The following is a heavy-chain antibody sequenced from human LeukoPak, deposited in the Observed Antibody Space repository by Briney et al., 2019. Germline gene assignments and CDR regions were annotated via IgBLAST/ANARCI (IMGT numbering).Heavy chain of an antibody. Sequence: GGSLRLSCAASGFTFSSYGMPWVRQAPGKGLEWVAVISYDGSNKYYADSVKGRFTISRGNSKNTLYLQMNSLRAEDTAVYYCAKDRGYSYGYAFDYWGQGTLVTVSS. CDR3: AKDRGYSYGYAFDY. CDR2: ISYDGSNK. D-gene: IGHD5-18*01. V-gene: IGHV3-30*18. CDR1: GFTFSSYG. J-gene: IGHJ4*02.